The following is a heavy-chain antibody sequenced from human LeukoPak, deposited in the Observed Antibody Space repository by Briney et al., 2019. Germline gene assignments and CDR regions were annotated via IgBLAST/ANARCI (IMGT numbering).Heavy chain of an antibody. D-gene: IGHD3-3*01. CDR3: ARPITIFGVVGDDY. CDR1: GFTFSSYS. Sequence: GGSLRLSCAASGFTFSSYSMNWVRQAPGKGLEWVSSISSSSSYIYYADSMKGRFTISRDNAKNSLYLQMNSLRAEDTAVYFCARPITIFGVVGDDYWGQGTLVTVSS. CDR2: ISSSSSYI. V-gene: IGHV3-21*01. J-gene: IGHJ4*02.